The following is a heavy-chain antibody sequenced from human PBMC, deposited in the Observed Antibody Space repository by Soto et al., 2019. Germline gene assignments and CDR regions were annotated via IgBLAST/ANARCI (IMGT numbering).Heavy chain of an antibody. CDR2: ISGSGATP. CDR1: GFTFNNYA. V-gene: IGHV3-23*01. CDR3: AKAGYCTGVSCYFYYFDS. J-gene: IGHJ4*02. D-gene: IGHD2-15*01. Sequence: EVQLLESGGGLLQPGGSLRLSCSASGFTFNNYAMAWVRQAPGEGLEWVSGISGSGATPYYADSVKGRFTISRDNSKNTLFLQMNSRIAEDTAVYFCAKAGYCTGVSCYFYYFDSWGQGTLVTVSS.